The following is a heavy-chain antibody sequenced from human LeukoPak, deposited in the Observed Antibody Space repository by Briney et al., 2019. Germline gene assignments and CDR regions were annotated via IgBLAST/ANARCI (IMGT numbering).Heavy chain of an antibody. D-gene: IGHD3-10*01. CDR1: GGSISSGGYY. J-gene: IGHJ4*02. CDR2: IYYSGST. CDR3: ARVWFGEFFDF. Sequence: SETLSLTCTVSGGSISSGGYYWSWIRQHPGKGPEWIGYIYYSGSTYYNPSLKSRVTISVDTSKNQFSLKLSSVTAADTAVYYCARVWFGEFFDFWGQGTLVTVSS. V-gene: IGHV4-31*03.